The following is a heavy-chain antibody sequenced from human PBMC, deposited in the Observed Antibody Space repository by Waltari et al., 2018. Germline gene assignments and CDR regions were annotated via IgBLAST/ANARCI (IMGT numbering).Heavy chain of an antibody. CDR2: ISGSGDNT. V-gene: IGHV3-23*01. Sequence: VQLLESGGGLVQPGGSLTLSCTASGSTFSLDAMNWVRPAPGKGLDGVSGISGSGDNTYYADSVRGRFTISRDNSENTVYLQMNSLRAEDTAVYYCARADFWSGYLFDFWGQGTLVTVSS. CDR1: GSTFSLDA. CDR3: ARADFWSGYLFDF. D-gene: IGHD3-3*01. J-gene: IGHJ4*02.